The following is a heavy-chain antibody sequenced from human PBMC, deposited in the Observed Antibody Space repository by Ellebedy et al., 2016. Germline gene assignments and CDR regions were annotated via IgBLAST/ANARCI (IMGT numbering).Heavy chain of an antibody. D-gene: IGHD1-1*01. CDR1: GFTFSSYS. J-gene: IGHJ4*02. CDR3: ARVIRNDFDY. CDR2: ISSSSSTI. Sequence: GGSLRLSCAASGFTFSSYSMNWVRQAPGKGLEWVSYISSSSSTIYYADSVKGRFTISRDNAKNSLYLQMNSLRAEDTAVYYCARVIRNDFDYWGQGTLVTVSS. V-gene: IGHV3-48*01.